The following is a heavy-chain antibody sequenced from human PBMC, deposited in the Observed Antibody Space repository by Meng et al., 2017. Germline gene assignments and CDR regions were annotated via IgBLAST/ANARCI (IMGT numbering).Heavy chain of an antibody. Sequence: GGSLRLSCAASGFTFDDYAMHWVRQAPGKGLEWVSLISWDGGSTYYADSVKGRFTISRDNSKNSLYLQMNSLRAEDTAWYYCAKDGYGDYYSMDVWGQGTTVTVSS. CDR1: GFTFDDYA. J-gene: IGHJ6*02. CDR3: AKDGYGDYYSMDV. CDR2: ISWDGGST. D-gene: IGHD4-17*01. V-gene: IGHV3-43D*03.